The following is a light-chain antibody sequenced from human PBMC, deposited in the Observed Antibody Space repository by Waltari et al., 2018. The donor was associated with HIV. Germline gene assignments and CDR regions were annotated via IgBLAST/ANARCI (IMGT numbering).Light chain of an antibody. J-gene: IGLJ3*02. Sequence: QSALTQPASVSGSPGQSITISCTGTKSDVGGYNYVSWYQQHPGKAPKLLILEVSNRPSGISDRFAGAKSGNPASLTISGLQAEDEADYYCFSYRSSSTRVFGGGTKLTVL. CDR1: KSDVGGYNY. CDR2: EVS. CDR3: FSYRSSSTRV. V-gene: IGLV2-14*01.